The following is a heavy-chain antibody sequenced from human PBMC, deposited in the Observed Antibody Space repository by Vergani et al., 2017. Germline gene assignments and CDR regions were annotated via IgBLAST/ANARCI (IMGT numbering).Heavy chain of an antibody. J-gene: IGHJ6*02. CDR3: AKDQWFGELTNYYYYGMDV. CDR2: ISSSGSTI. V-gene: IGHV3-48*03. CDR1: GFTFSSYE. Sequence: EVQLVESGGGLVQPGGSLRLSCAASGFTFSSYEMNWVRQAPGKGLEWVSYISSSGSTIYYADSVKGRFTISRDNAKNTLYLQMNSLRAEDTAVYYCAKDQWFGELTNYYYYGMDVWGQGTTVTVSS. D-gene: IGHD3-10*01.